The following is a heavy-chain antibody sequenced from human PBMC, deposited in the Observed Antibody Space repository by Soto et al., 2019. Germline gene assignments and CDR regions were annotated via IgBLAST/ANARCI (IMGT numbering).Heavy chain of an antibody. Sequence: SETLSLTCTVSCGSISNHYWSWIRQPPGNGLYCIGYIYYNGNTNXXPSLKSRXXMSVDTSKNHXSLKLXSLTAAYTAVYYCTRANWYSEYWGQGTLVTDSS. CDR2: IYYNGNT. J-gene: IGHJ4*02. CDR3: TRANWYSEY. CDR1: CGSISNHY. D-gene: IGHD7-27*01. V-gene: IGHV4-59*11.